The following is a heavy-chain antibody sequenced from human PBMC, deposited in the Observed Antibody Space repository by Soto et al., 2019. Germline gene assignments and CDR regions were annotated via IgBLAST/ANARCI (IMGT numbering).Heavy chain of an antibody. CDR3: AKDYDEDFGYDLDYFNY. J-gene: IGHJ4*02. Sequence: GALRRSGAGFGFNFETYWMSWVRQAPGKGLEWVANIKQDGNEKYYVDSVKGRFTISRDNAKNSLYLEMNSLRSEDTALYYCAKDYDEDFGYDLDYFNYCGRGTLVTVSS. CDR2: IKQDGNEK. CDR1: GFNFETYW. V-gene: IGHV3-7*04. D-gene: IGHD5-12*01.